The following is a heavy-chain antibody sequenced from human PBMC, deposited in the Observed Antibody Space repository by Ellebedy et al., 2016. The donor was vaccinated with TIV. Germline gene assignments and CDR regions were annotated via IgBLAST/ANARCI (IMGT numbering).Heavy chain of an antibody. J-gene: IGHJ4*02. V-gene: IGHV3-7*01. D-gene: IGHD3-10*01. CDR2: IKQDGSEK. CDR1: GFTFSNYW. Sequence: PGGSLRLSCAASGFTFSNYWMSWVRQTPGKGPGWVATIKQDGSEKSYVDSVRGRFSVSRDNAKDSLYLQMDSLRDEDTAVYYCARGLRTTYYGGWGHWGQGTLVTVSS. CDR3: ARGLRTTYYGGWGH.